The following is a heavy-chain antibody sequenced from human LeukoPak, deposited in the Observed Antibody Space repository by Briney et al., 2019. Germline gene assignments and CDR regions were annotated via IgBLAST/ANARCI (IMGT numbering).Heavy chain of an antibody. D-gene: IGHD4-17*01. V-gene: IGHV1-69*04. CDR3: ARLDYGDYN. CDR2: IIPILGLA. Sequence: ASVKVSCKASGGTFSRYAISWVRQAPGQGLEWMGRIIPILGLANYAQKFQGRVTITADKSTSTAYMELSSLRSEDTAVYYCARLDYGDYNWGQGTLVTVSS. J-gene: IGHJ4*02. CDR1: GGTFSRYA.